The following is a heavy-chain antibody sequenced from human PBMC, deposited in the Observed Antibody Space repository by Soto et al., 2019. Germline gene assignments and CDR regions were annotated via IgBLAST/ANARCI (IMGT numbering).Heavy chain of an antibody. CDR1: GGSLGGYY. J-gene: IGHJ6*03. CDR3: ARGPGYCSSTSCYVWYYYYYMDV. V-gene: IGHV4-59*13. D-gene: IGHD2-2*01. CDR2: IYYSGST. Sequence: SETLSLPSTVPGGSLGGYYWTWIRQPQGKELEGIGYIYYSGSTNYNPSLKSRVTISVDTSKNQFSLKLSSVTAADTAVYYCARGPGYCSSTSCYVWYYYYYMDVWGKGTTVTVSS.